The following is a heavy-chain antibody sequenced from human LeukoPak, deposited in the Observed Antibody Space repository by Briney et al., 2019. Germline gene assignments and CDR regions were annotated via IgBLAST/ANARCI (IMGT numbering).Heavy chain of an antibody. CDR2: ISGSGGST. CDR1: GFTFTTYW. D-gene: IGHD4-23*01. CDR3: AKGTAVGD. V-gene: IGHV3-23*01. Sequence: GGSLRLSCAASGFTFTTYWMHWVRQAPGKGLEWVSGISGSGGSTHYADSVKGRFTISRDNSRNTLYLQMNSLRAEDTAVYYCAKGTAVGDWGRGTLVTVSS. J-gene: IGHJ4*02.